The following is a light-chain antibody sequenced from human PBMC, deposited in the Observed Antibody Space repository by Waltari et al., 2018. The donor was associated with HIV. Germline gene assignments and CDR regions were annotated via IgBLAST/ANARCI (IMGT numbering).Light chain of an antibody. J-gene: IGLJ2*01. CDR2: DVS. CDR1: SSDVGGYNY. CDR3: SSYTSSSTVV. V-gene: IGLV2-14*03. Sequence: QSALTQPASVSGSPGQSITISCTGTSSDVGGYNYVSWYQQHPGKAPKLMIYDVSNRPAGVSKRCSGSKSGNTASLTISGLQAEDEADYYCSSYTSSSTVVFGGGTKLTVL.